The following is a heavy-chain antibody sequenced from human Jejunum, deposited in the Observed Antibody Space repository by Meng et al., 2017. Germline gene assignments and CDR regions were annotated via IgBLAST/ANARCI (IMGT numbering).Heavy chain of an antibody. CDR1: GGSVSSSSYY. J-gene: IGHJ1*01. CDR3: ASQQYTDFTYFPH. CDR2: IYYSGST. D-gene: IGHD6-13*01. Sequence: QLQLQESGPGLVRPSETLSLTCTVSGGSVSSSSYYWGWIRQPPGKGLAWIGSIYYSGSTYSNPSLKSRVTISVDTSKNQFSLKLSSVTAADTAVYYCASQQYTDFTYFPHWGQGTLVTVSS. V-gene: IGHV4-39*01.